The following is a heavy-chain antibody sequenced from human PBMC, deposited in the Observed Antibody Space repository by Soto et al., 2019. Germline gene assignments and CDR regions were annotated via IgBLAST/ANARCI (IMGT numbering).Heavy chain of an antibody. Sequence: GESLKISCKGSGYSFTSYWIGWVRQMPGKGLEWMGIIYPGDSDTRYSPSFQGQVTISADKSISTAYLQWSGLKASDTAMYYCATYYYDSSGYYYYFDYWGQGTLVTVSS. V-gene: IGHV5-51*01. CDR3: ATYYYDSSGYYYYFDY. D-gene: IGHD3-22*01. J-gene: IGHJ4*02. CDR1: GYSFTSYW. CDR2: IYPGDSDT.